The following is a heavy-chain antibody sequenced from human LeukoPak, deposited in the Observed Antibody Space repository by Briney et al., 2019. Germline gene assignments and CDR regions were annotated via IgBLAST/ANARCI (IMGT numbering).Heavy chain of an antibody. J-gene: IGHJ5*02. CDR2: IYYSGST. Sequence: PSGTLSLTCAVSGGSISSSSYYWSWIRQPPGKGLEWIGYIYYSGSTNYNPSLKSRVTISVDTSKNQFSLKLSSVTAADTAVYYCARDGLAHSNEGWFDPWGQGTLVTVSS. D-gene: IGHD4-11*01. CDR3: ARDGLAHSNEGWFDP. CDR1: GGSISSSSYY. V-gene: IGHV4-61*01.